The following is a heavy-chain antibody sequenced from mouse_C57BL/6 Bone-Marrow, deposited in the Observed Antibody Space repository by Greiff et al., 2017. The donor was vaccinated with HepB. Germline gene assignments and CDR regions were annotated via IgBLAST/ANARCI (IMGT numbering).Heavy chain of an antibody. D-gene: IGHD1-1*01. J-gene: IGHJ4*01. V-gene: IGHV1-74*01. Sequence: QVQLKQPGAELVKPGASVKVSCKASGYTFTSYWMHWVKQRPGQGLEWIGRIHPSDSDTNYNQKFKGKATLTVDKSSSTAYMQLSSLTSEDSAVYYCAIRLFITTVRYAMDYWGQGTSVTVSS. CDR3: AIRLFITTVRYAMDY. CDR1: GYTFTSYW. CDR2: IHPSDSDT.